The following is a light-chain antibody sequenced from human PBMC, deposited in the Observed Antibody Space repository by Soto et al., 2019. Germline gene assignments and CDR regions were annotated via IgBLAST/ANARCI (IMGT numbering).Light chain of an antibody. V-gene: IGKV1-39*01. CDR2: GAS. CDR3: QQSYSTPYT. J-gene: IGKJ2*01. CDR1: QSVSSN. Sequence: MTQSPATLSVSPGERATLSCRASQSVSSNLAWYQQKPGKAPKLLIYGASSLQSGVPSRFSGSGSGTDFTLTISSLQPEDFATYYCQQSYSTPYTFGQGTKVDIK.